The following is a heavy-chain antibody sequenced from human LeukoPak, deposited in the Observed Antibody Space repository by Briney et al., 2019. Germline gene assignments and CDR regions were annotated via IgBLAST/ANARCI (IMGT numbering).Heavy chain of an antibody. V-gene: IGHV3-7*04. CDR2: INHNGNVN. CDR1: GFTFSSYW. D-gene: IGHD3-22*01. Sequence: GGSLRLSCAASGFTFSSYWMNWARQAPGKGLEWVASINHNGNVNYYVDSVKGRFTISRDNAKNSLYLQMNSLRADDTAVYYCARGGISMIVGNWFDPWGQGTLVTVSS. J-gene: IGHJ5*02. CDR3: ARGGISMIVGNWFDP.